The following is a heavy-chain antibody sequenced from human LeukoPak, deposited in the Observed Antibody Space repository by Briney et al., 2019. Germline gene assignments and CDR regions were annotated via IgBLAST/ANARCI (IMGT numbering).Heavy chain of an antibody. D-gene: IGHD2-2*02. V-gene: IGHV3-30*18. CDR3: AKEIVVPAAISHYYYYGVDV. Sequence: PGGSLRLSCAASGFTFSSYGMPWVRQAPGKGLEWVAVISYDGSNKYYADSVKGRFTISRDNSKNTLYLQMNSLRAEDTAVYYCAKEIVVPAAISHYYYYGVDVWGQGTTVTVSS. J-gene: IGHJ6*02. CDR2: ISYDGSNK. CDR1: GFTFSSYG.